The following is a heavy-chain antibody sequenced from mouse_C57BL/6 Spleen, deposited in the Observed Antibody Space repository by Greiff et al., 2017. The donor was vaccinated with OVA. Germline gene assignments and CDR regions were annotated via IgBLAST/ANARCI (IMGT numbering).Heavy chain of an antibody. D-gene: IGHD3-2*02. J-gene: IGHJ4*01. Sequence: VQLQQPGAELVKPGASVKMSCKASGYTFTSYWITWVKQRPGQGLEWIGDIYPGSGSTNYNEKFKSKATLTVDTSSSTAYMQLSSLTSEDSAVYYCARQLKLRDYYYYAMDYWGQGTSVTVSS. V-gene: IGHV1-55*01. CDR3: ARQLKLRDYYYYAMDY. CDR2: IYPGSGST. CDR1: GYTFTSYW.